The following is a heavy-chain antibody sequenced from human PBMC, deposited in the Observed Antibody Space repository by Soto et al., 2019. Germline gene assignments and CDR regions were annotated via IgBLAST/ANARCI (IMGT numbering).Heavy chain of an antibody. CDR3: ARDGIVRGFDP. Sequence: EVQLVESGGGLVQPGGSLRLSCAASGFTFSSYEMNWVRQAPGKGLEWVSYISSSGSTIYYADSVKGRFTISRDNAKNSLYLQMNSLRVEDTAVYYCARDGIVRGFDPWGQGTLVTVSS. CDR2: ISSSGSTI. V-gene: IGHV3-48*03. J-gene: IGHJ5*02. CDR1: GFTFSSYE. D-gene: IGHD2-15*01.